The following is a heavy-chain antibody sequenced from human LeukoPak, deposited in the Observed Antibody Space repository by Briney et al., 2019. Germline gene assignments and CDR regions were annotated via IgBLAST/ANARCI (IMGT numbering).Heavy chain of an antibody. J-gene: IGHJ3*01. CDR3: ARDRAGGNLGL. D-gene: IGHD3-16*01. CDR1: GGSISSSSYY. Sequence: SETLTLTCTVSGGSISSSSYYWGWIRQPPGRGLEWIGSIYYSGSTYYNPSLKSRVTISVDTSKNQFSLKLSSVTAADTAVYYCARDRAGGNLGLWGQGTMVTVSS. V-gene: IGHV4-39*02. CDR2: IYYSGST.